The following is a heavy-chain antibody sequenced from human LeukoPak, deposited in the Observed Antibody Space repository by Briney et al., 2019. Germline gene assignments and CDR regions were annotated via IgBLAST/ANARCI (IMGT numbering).Heavy chain of an antibody. J-gene: IGHJ6*03. V-gene: IGHV1-18*01. CDR3: ARDPLAAAGTYRYYYYMDV. Sequence: ASVKVSCKASGYTFTSYGISWVRQAPGQGLEWMGSISAYNGITNYAQKLQGRVTMTTDTSTSTAYMELRSLRSDDTAVYYCARDPLAAAGTYRYYYYMDVWGKGTTVTVSS. CDR1: GYTFTSYG. D-gene: IGHD6-13*01. CDR2: ISAYNGIT.